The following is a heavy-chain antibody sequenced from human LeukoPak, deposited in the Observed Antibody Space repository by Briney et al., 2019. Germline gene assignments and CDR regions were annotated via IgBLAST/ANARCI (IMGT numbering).Heavy chain of an antibody. CDR1: GGSISSNY. V-gene: IGHV4-59*01. Sequence: SETLSLTCSVSGGSISSNYWNWIRQTPGKGLEWIGYIYYTGTTNYNPSLRSRVTISLDTSKNQFSLKLSSVTAADTAVYFYARDIVLTYGMDVWGRGTTVTVSS. D-gene: IGHD3-16*02. J-gene: IGHJ6*02. CDR2: IYYTGTT. CDR3: ARDIVLTYGMDV.